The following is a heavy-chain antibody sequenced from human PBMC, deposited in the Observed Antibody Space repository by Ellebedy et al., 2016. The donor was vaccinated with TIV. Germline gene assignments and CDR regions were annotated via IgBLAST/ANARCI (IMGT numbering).Heavy chain of an antibody. CDR3: ARDEWGGSFLPFDY. J-gene: IGHJ4*02. Sequence: ASVKVSCKASGGTFSSYAISWVRQAPGQGLEWMGRIIPILGIANYAQKFQGRVTITADKSTSTAYMELSSLRSEDTAVYYCARDEWGGSFLPFDYWGQGTLVTVSS. CDR2: IIPILGIA. D-gene: IGHD1-26*01. V-gene: IGHV1-69*04. CDR1: GGTFSSYA.